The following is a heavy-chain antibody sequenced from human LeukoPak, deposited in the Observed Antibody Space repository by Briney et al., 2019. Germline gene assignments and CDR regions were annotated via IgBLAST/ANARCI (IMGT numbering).Heavy chain of an antibody. CDR1: GFTFSSYA. CDR2: INTDGSST. V-gene: IGHV3-74*01. D-gene: IGHD6-19*01. CDR3: ARAKWTSGWSG. Sequence: GGSLRLSCAASGFTFSSYAMSWVRQAPGKGLVWVSRINTDGSSTSYADSVKGRFTISRDNAKNTLYLQMNSLRAEDTAVYYCARAKWTSGWSGWGQGTLVTVSS. J-gene: IGHJ4*02.